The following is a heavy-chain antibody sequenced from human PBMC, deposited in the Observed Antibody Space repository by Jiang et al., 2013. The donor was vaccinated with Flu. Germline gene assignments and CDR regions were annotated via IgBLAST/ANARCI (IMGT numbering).Heavy chain of an antibody. CDR3: TLDYYDSSGPFDY. D-gene: IGHD3-22*01. CDR1: GFTFSGSA. J-gene: IGHJ4*02. Sequence: QLVESGGGVVQPGRSLRLSCAASGFTFSGSAMHWVRQASGKGLEWVGRIRSKANSYATAYAASVKGRFTISRDDSKNTAYLQMNSLKTEDTAVYYCTLDYYDSSGPFDYWGQGTLVTVSS. CDR2: IRSKANSYAT. V-gene: IGHV3-73*01.